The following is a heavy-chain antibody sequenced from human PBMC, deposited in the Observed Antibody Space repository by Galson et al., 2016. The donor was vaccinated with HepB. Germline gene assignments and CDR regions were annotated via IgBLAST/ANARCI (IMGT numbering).Heavy chain of an antibody. CDR2: ISAYKGIT. CDR1: GYSFSSFG. J-gene: IGHJ4*02. D-gene: IGHD3-16*01. CDR3: ARDRVWGSYGI. Sequence: SVKVSCKASGYSFSSFGINWVRQAPGQGLEWMGWISAYKGITNFAQKFQVRVTMTTDTSTSTAYMELRSLRSDDTAVYYCARDRVWGSYGIWGQGTLVTVSS. V-gene: IGHV1-18*04.